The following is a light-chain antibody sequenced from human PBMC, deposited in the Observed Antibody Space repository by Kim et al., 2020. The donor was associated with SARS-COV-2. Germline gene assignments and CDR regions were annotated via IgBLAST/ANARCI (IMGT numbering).Light chain of an antibody. J-gene: IGLJ3*02. Sequence: ALGQKVRITCQGDSLRSYYASWYQQKPGQAPVLVIYGKNNRPSGIPDRFSGSSSGNTASLTITGAQAEDEADYYCNSRDSSGNLPFGGGTQLTVL. CDR1: SLRSYY. CDR3: NSRDSSGNLP. V-gene: IGLV3-19*01. CDR2: GKN.